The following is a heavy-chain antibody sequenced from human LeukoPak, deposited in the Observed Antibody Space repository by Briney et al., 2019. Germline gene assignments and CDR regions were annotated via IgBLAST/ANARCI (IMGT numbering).Heavy chain of an antibody. J-gene: IGHJ4*02. D-gene: IGHD4-17*01. CDR1: GFTFSSYA. Sequence: PGGSLRLSCAASGFTFSSYAMSWVRQAPGKGLEWVSAISGSGGSTYYADSVKGRFTISRDNSKNTLYLQMNSLGAEDTAVYYCAGDYGDYERYFDYWGQGTLVTVSS. V-gene: IGHV3-23*01. CDR3: AGDYGDYERYFDY. CDR2: ISGSGGST.